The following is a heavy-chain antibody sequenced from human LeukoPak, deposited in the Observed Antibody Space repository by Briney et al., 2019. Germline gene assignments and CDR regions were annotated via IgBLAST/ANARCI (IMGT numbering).Heavy chain of an antibody. Sequence: GGSLRLSCAASGFTFSSYSMNWVRQAPGKGLEWVSYISSSSSTIYYADSVKGRFTISRDNAKNSLYLQMNSLRAEDTAVYYCERVMIAGPYYDFWSGPSYDAFDIWGQETMVTVSS. D-gene: IGHD3-3*01. CDR2: ISSSSSTI. CDR3: ERVMIAGPYYDFWSGPSYDAFDI. CDR1: GFTFSSYS. J-gene: IGHJ3*02. V-gene: IGHV3-48*01.